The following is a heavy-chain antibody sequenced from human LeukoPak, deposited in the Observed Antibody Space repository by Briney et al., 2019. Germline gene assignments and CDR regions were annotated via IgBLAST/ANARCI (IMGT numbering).Heavy chain of an antibody. Sequence: SGGSLRLSCAASGFAFSTYYIHWVRQPPGKGLEWVAVISYDGSNTFYPGSVEGRFTISRDNSRNALYLQMNSLRPEDTAVYYCAKSLSSGWASYYFGHWGQGTPITVSS. D-gene: IGHD6-19*01. CDR1: GFAFSTYY. CDR2: ISYDGSNT. V-gene: IGHV3-30*18. CDR3: AKSLSSGWASYYFGH. J-gene: IGHJ5*02.